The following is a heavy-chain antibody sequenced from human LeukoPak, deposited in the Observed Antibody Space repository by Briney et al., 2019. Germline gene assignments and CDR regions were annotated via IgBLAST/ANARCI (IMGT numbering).Heavy chain of an antibody. CDR2: SHYSGNT. J-gene: IGHJ5*02. D-gene: IGHD4-17*01. V-gene: IGHV4-59*01. CDR3: ARGGRLRGTNWFDP. Sequence: TSETLSLTCTVSGDSIGSFYWNWIRQPPGKGLEWLGYSHYSGNTDYNPSLRSRVTISLDTSKNQFSLRLKSVTAADTAFYYCARGGRLRGTNWFDPWGQGTLVTVSS. CDR1: GDSIGSFY.